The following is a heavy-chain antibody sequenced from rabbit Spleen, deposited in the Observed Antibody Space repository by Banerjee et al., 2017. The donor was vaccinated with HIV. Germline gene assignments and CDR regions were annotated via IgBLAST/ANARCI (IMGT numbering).Heavy chain of an antibody. D-gene: IGHD1-1*01. Sequence: QSLEESGGDLVKPGASLTLTCTASGFSFSSNVYMCWVRQAPGKGLQWIACINAVTGKAVYATWAIGRFTISKTSSTTVTLQMTSVTAADTATYFCARDTSSSFSSYGMDLWGPGTLVTVS. V-gene: IGHV1S40*01. CDR1: GFSFSSNVY. J-gene: IGHJ6*01. CDR2: INAVTGKA. CDR3: ARDTSSSFSSYGMDL.